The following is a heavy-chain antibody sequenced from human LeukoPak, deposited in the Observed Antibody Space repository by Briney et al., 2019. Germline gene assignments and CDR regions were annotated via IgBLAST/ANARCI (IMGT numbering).Heavy chain of an antibody. CDR1: GVSVSSGSYY. CDR3: ARGGSSPGYYGMDV. V-gene: IGHV4-61*01. J-gene: IGHJ6*02. Sequence: PSETLSLTCTVSGVSVSSGSYYWNWIRQPPGKGLEWIGYIYYSGSTNYNPSLKSRVTISVDTSKNQFSLKLSSVTAADTAVYYCARGGSSPGYYGMDVWGQGTTVTVSS. D-gene: IGHD6-13*01. CDR2: IYYSGST.